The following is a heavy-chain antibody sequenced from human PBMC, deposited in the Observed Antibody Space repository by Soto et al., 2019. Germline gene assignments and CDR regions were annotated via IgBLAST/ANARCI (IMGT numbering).Heavy chain of an antibody. D-gene: IGHD2-15*01. V-gene: IGHV1-18*01. CDR2: ISTYNENT. Sequence: QVQLVQSGAEVKNPGASVKVSCKASGYTFTRYGFSWVRQAPGQGLEWMGWISTYNENTKYAQKFQGRITMTTDTSTSTAYMELRSLTSDYTAVYYCAREGYCSSGSCALYSHDYFGMDVWGQGTTVTVSS. CDR1: GYTFTRYG. J-gene: IGHJ6*02. CDR3: AREGYCSSGSCALYSHDYFGMDV.